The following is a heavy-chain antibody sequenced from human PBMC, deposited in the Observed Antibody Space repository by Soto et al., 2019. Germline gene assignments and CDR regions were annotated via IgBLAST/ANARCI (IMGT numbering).Heavy chain of an antibody. CDR1: GFTFSSYA. CDR3: AKDLGYDILTGYYRGNAFDI. CDR2: ISGSGGST. Sequence: PGGSLRLSCAASGFTFSSYAMSWVRQAPGKGLEWVSAISGSGGSTYYADSVKGRFTISRDNSKNTLYLQMNSLRAEDTAVYYCAKDLGYDILTGYYRGNAFDIWGQGTMVTVSS. V-gene: IGHV3-23*01. D-gene: IGHD3-9*01. J-gene: IGHJ3*02.